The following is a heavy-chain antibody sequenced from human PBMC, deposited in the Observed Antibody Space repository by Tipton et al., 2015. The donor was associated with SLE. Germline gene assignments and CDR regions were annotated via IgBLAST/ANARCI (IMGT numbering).Heavy chain of an antibody. J-gene: IGHJ4*02. Sequence: SLRLSCAASGFTFSDYYMSWIRQAPGKGLEWVSYISSSSSYTNYADSVKGRFTISRDNAKNSLYLQMNSLRAEDTAVYYCARSRGFGELLIDYWGQGTLVTVSS. D-gene: IGHD3-10*01. CDR1: GFTFSDYY. V-gene: IGHV3-11*03. CDR2: ISSSSSYT. CDR3: ARSRGFGELLIDY.